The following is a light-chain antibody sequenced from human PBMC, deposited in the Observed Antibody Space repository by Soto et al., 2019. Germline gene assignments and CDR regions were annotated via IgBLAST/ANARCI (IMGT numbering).Light chain of an antibody. CDR2: VAS. CDR3: QQLCSSPPT. J-gene: IGKJ5*01. Sequence: DIQLTQSPSFLSASVGDRVTITCRASPDISNYLAWYQQKPGKAPNLLIYVASTVQSGVPSRFSGSGAGTEFTLTSSSLQPEDVATYYCQQLCSSPPTFGQGTRLEIK. V-gene: IGKV1-9*01. CDR1: PDISNY.